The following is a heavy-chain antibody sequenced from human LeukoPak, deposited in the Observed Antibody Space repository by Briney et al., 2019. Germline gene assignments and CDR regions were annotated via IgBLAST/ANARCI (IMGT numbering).Heavy chain of an antibody. D-gene: IGHD3-22*01. V-gene: IGHV3-30*18. Sequence: GGSLRLSCAASGFTFNNFWMSWVRQAPGKGLEWVAVISYDGSNKYYADSVKGRFTISRDNSKNTLYLQMNSLRAEDTAVYHCAKDRSSGYYYGDPFDYWGQGTLVTVSS. CDR3: AKDRSSGYYYGDPFDY. CDR2: ISYDGSNK. J-gene: IGHJ4*02. CDR1: GFTFNNFW.